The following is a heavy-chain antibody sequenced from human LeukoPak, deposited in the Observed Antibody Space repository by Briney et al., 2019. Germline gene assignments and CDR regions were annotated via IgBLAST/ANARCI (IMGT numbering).Heavy chain of an antibody. J-gene: IGHJ4*02. D-gene: IGHD3/OR15-3a*01. CDR2: IYASGST. Sequence: SETLSLTCTVSGDSITGFYCSWIRQPPGHGLEWIGYIYASGSTYYNPSLKSRVTISVDTSKNQFSLKLSSVTAADTAFYYCTRRRWTFDYWGQGTLVTVSS. CDR3: TRRRWTFDY. V-gene: IGHV4-59*08. CDR1: GDSITGFY.